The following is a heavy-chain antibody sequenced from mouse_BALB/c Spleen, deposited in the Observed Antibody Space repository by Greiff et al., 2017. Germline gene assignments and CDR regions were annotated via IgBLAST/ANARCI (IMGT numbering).Heavy chain of an antibody. CDR2: ISYSGST. CDR1: GYSITSDYA. Sequence: VQLQQSGPGLVKPSQSLSLTCTVTGYSITSDYAWNWIRQFPGNKLEWMGYISYSGSTSYNPSLKSRISITRDTSKNQFFLQLNSVTTEDTATYYCARLIYYGNPYYFDYWGQGTTLTVSS. J-gene: IGHJ2*01. V-gene: IGHV3-2*02. D-gene: IGHD2-1*01. CDR3: ARLIYYGNPYYFDY.